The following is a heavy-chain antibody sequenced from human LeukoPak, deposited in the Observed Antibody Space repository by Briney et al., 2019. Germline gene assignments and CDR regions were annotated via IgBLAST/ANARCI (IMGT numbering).Heavy chain of an antibody. D-gene: IGHD3-16*02. CDR2: MNPNSGNT. J-gene: IGHJ4*02. CDR3: ARGGVWGSYRTFDY. Sequence: GASEKVSCKASAYTFTSYDINWVRQATVQGLEWMGWMNPNSGNTGYAQKFQGRVAMTRNTSISADYMELSSLRSEDTAVYYCARGGVWGSYRTFDYWGQGTLVTVSS. CDR1: AYTFTSYD. V-gene: IGHV1-8*01.